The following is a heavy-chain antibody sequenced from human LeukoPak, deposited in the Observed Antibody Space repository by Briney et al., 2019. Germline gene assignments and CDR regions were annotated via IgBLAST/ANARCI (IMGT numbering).Heavy chain of an antibody. D-gene: IGHD6-19*01. J-gene: IGHJ4*02. CDR3: AKDNKDSSGWYIFFDY. V-gene: IGHV3-23*01. CDR2: ISGSGGST. CDR1: GYTFSSYA. Sequence: GGSLRLPCASCGYTFSSYAMSWVRQAPGKGLEWVSAISGSGGSTYYADSVKGRFTISRDNSKNTLYLQMNSLRAEDTAVYYCAKDNKDSSGWYIFFDYWGQGTLVTVSS.